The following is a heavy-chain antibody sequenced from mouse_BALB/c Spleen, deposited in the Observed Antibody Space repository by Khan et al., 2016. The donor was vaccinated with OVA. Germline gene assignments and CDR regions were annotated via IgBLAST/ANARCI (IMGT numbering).Heavy chain of an antibody. CDR2: IYPGNTDT. J-gene: IGHJ3*01. CDR1: GYTFTSYW. CDR3: TRRNWDGAWFAY. Sequence: EVQLQESGTVLARPGASVKMSCKASGYTFTSYWIHWIKQRPGQGLEWIGDIYPGNTDTNYNQKFKGKATLTAVTSTSTAYMELSSLTNEDSAVYYWTRRNWDGAWFAYWGQGTLVTVSA. V-gene: IGHV1-5*01. D-gene: IGHD4-1*01.